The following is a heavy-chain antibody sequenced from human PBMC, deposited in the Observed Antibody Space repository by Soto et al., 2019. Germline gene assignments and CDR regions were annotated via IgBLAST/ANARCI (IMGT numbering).Heavy chain of an antibody. CDR2: IINSGATT. D-gene: IGHD4-17*01. CDR3: AKDWPGTSSVTSDF. CDR1: GFDFSTYA. Sequence: EVHLLESGGTLVQPGGSLRLSCAASGFDFSTYAMTWVRQAPGKGLEWVSGIINSGATTYYADSVKGRFTISRDNSRNTLYLQMNSLGVDDTAMYYCAKDWPGTSSVTSDFWGQGTLVTVSS. J-gene: IGHJ4*02. V-gene: IGHV3-23*01.